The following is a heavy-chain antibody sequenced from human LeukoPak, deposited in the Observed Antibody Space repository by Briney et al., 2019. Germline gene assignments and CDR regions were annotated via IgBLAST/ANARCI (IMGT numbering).Heavy chain of an antibody. J-gene: IGHJ6*03. CDR2: IYTSGST. CDR3: ARGRRQLVPYYYYMDV. D-gene: IGHD6-6*01. CDR1: GGSISSYY. Sequence: SETLSLTCTVSGGSISSYYWSWIRQPAGKGLEWIGRIYTSGSTNYNPSLKSRVTISVDTSKNQFSLKLSSVTAADTAVYYCARGRRQLVPYYYYMDVWGKGTTVTVSS. V-gene: IGHV4-4*07.